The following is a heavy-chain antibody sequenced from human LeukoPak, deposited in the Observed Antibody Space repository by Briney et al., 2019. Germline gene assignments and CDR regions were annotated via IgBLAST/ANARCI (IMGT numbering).Heavy chain of an antibody. CDR2: IYPGDSDA. V-gene: IGHV5-51*01. D-gene: IGHD5-12*01. CDR1: GYSFTNYW. Sequence: RGESLKISCKGSGYSFTNYWIGWVRQMPGKGLKWMGIIYPGDSDARYSPSFQGQVTISADKSISTAYLQWSSLKASDTAMYYCARQFHDIVATSNRYYYYYMDVWGKGTTVTISS. J-gene: IGHJ6*03. CDR3: ARQFHDIVATSNRYYYYYMDV.